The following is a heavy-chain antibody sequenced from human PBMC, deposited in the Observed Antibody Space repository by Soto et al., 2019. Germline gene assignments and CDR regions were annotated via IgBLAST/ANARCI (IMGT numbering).Heavy chain of an antibody. V-gene: IGHV4-39*01. CDR3: ARRQAYYDILTGYYLGAYFDY. D-gene: IGHD3-9*01. CDR1: GGSISSSSYY. CDR2: IYYSGST. J-gene: IGHJ4*02. Sequence: PSETLSLTCTVSGGSISSSSYYWGWIRQPPGKGLEWIGSIYYSGSTYYNPSLKSRVTISVDTSKNQFSLKLSSVTAADTAVYYCARRQAYYDILTGYYLGAYFDYWGQGTLVTVPQ.